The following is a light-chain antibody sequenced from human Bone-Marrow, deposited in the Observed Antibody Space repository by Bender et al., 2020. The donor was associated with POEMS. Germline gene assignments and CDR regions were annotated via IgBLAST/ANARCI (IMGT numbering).Light chain of an antibody. J-gene: IGLJ3*02. CDR2: QDI. V-gene: IGLV3-1*01. Sequence: SYELTQPPSVSVSPGQTARITCSGDTLGDKYAYWYQQKPGQSPVLVIYQDIKRPSGIPERFSGSNSGNTATLTISGTQAMDEADYYCQAWDSSTVVFGGGTKLTVL. CDR1: TLGDKY. CDR3: QAWDSSTVV.